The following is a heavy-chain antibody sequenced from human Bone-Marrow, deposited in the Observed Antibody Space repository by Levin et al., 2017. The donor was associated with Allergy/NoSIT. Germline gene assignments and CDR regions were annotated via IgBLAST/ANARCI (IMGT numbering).Heavy chain of an antibody. V-gene: IGHV3-30*04. J-gene: IGHJ5*02. CDR2: ISYEGGNK. D-gene: IGHD2-2*01. CDR3: ARDSRSRGGWFDP. Sequence: GESLKISCAASGFTFSSYDMHWVRQAPGKGLEWVAVISYEGGNKYYADSVKGRFTISRDNSKNTLYLQMNSLRPDDTAVYYCARDSRSRGGWFDPWGQGTLVAVSS. CDR1: GFTFSSYD.